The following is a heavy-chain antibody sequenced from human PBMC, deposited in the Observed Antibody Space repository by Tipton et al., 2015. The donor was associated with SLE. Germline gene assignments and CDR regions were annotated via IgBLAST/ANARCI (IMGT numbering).Heavy chain of an antibody. CDR2: IIPIFGTA. Sequence: QSGPEVKKPGSSVKVSCKASGGTFSSYAISWVRQAPGQGLEWMGGIIPIFGTANYAQKFQGRVTITADESTSTAYMELSSLRSEDTAVYYCASLSLLSGYYEGDAFDIWGQGTMVTVSS. CDR1: GGTFSSYA. D-gene: IGHD3-22*01. V-gene: IGHV1-69*01. J-gene: IGHJ3*02. CDR3: ASLSLLSGYYEGDAFDI.